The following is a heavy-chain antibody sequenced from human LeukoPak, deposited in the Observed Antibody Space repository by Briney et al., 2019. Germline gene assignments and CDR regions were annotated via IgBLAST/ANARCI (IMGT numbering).Heavy chain of an antibody. V-gene: IGHV3-9*03. CDR2: ISWNSGSI. J-gene: IGHJ3*02. Sequence: GGSLRLSCAASGFTFDDYAMHWVRQAPGKGLEWVSGISWNSGSIGYADSVKGRFTISRDNAKNSLYLQMNSLRAEDMALYYCARTYYDSSGSHPGAFDIWGQGTMVTVSS. CDR1: GFTFDDYA. CDR3: ARTYYDSSGSHPGAFDI. D-gene: IGHD3-22*01.